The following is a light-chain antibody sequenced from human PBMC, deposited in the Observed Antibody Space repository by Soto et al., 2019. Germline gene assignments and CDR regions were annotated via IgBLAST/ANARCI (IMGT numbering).Light chain of an antibody. CDR1: QSISSW. CDR3: QQYNSYWT. Sequence: KMTHSPSTLSASVGDRVTITCRASQSISSWLAWYQQKPGKAPKLLIYDASSLESGVPSRFSGSGSGTEFTLTISSLQPDDFATYYCQQYNSYWTSGQGTKVDI. V-gene: IGKV1-5*01. CDR2: DAS. J-gene: IGKJ1*01.